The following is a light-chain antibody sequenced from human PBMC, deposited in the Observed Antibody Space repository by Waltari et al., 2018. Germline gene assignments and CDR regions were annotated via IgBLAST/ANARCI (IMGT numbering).Light chain of an antibody. CDR2: DVS. CDR3: CSYAGSSTLV. CDR1: SSDVGGYNY. J-gene: IGLJ2*01. Sequence: QSALTQPASVSGSPGQPITIPCTGTSSDVGGYNYVPWYQQHPGKAPKLMIYDVSKRPSGVSNRFSGSKSGNTAALTISGLQADDEADYYCCSYAGSSTLVFGGGTKLTVL. V-gene: IGLV2-23*02.